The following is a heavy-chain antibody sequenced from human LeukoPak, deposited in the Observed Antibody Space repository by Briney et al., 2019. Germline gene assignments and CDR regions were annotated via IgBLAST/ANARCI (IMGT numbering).Heavy chain of an antibody. CDR1: GFTFSSYS. D-gene: IGHD3-10*01. CDR3: ARGLLWFGELLTPGFDY. CDR2: VSSSSSYI. J-gene: IGHJ4*02. V-gene: IGHV3-21*01. Sequence: AGGSLRLSCAASGFTFSSYSMNWVRQAPGKGLEWVSSVSSSSSYIYYADSVKGRFTISRDNAKNSLYLQMNSLRAEDTAVYYCARGLLWFGELLTPGFDYWGQGTLVTVSS.